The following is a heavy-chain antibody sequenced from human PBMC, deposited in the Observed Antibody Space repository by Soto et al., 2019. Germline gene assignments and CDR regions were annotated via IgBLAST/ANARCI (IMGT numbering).Heavy chain of an antibody. CDR2: IRGSGDST. Sequence: WGSLRLSCAASGFTFRSHTMEWVRQGPGTGMEWVSAIRGSGDSTEYADSVKGRFTVSRDNYSNSLFLQMNNLRGDDTALYYCARVNKAVLTGYYFAMDVWGEGTTVTVAS. CDR1: GFTFRSHT. V-gene: IGHV3-23*01. J-gene: IGHJ6*04. D-gene: IGHD6-13*01. CDR3: ARVNKAVLTGYYFAMDV.